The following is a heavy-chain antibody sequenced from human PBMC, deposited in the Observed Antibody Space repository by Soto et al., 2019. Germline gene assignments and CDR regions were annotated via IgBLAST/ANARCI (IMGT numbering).Heavy chain of an antibody. D-gene: IGHD2-2*01. CDR1: GFSLSTSGVG. V-gene: IGHV2-5*02. J-gene: IGHJ5*02. CDR3: AHSGFYCSSTSCYAGNWFDP. Sequence: ESGPTLVKPTQTLTLTCTFSGFSLSTSGVGVGWIRQPPGKALEWLALIYWDDDKRYSPSLKSRLTITKDTSKNQVVLTMTNMDPVDTATYYCAHSGFYCSSTSCYAGNWFDPWGQGTLVTVSS. CDR2: IYWDDDK.